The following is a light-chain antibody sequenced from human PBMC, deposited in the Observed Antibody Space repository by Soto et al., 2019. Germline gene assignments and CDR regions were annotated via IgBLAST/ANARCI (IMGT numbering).Light chain of an antibody. J-gene: IGKJ1*01. CDR1: QRLXKAY. V-gene: IGKV3-20*01. CDR3: QHSGDVRWT. Sequence: ELTQCACTLSLSPRKSVTLSCRASQRLXKAYSVGYQVKPGQAPRRPXYGASSRATGSPDRLSGRGFATDFTLTISRLEPEDFAVYYCQHSGDVRWTFGLGTKVDIK. CDR2: GAS.